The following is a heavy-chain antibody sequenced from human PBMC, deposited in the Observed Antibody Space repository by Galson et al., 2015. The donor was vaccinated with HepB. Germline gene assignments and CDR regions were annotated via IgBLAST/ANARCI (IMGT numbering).Heavy chain of an antibody. J-gene: IGHJ4*02. V-gene: IGHV1-2*06. CDR2: INPNSGGT. CDR1: GYTFTGYY. D-gene: IGHD2-15*01. Sequence: QSGAEVKKPGASVKVSCKASGYTFTGYYMHWVRQAPGQGLEWMGRINPNSGGTNYAQRFQGRVTMTRDTSISTAYMELNSLRSDDTAVYYCARGRYCSGGSCYSPFDSWGQGTLVTVSS. CDR3: ARGRYCSGGSCYSPFDS.